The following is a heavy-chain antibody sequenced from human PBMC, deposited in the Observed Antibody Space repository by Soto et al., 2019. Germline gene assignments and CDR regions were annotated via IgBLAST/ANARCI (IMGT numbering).Heavy chain of an antibody. CDR2: ISAYNGNT. Sequence: QVRLVQSGAEVKKPGASVKVSCKASGYTFTSYGISWVRQAPGQGLEWMGWISAYNGNTNYAQKRQGRVTMTTDTSTSTAYMERRSLRSDDTAVYCCARDLIAPAGTVSWFDPWGQGTLVTVSS. CDR1: GYTFTSYG. V-gene: IGHV1-18*04. CDR3: ARDLIAPAGTVSWFDP. J-gene: IGHJ5*02. D-gene: IGHD6-13*01.